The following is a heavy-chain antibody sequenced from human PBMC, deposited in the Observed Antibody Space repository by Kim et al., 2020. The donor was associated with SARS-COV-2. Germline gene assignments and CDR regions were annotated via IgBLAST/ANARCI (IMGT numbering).Heavy chain of an antibody. J-gene: IGHJ4*02. CDR3: ARDRVVATVTKAFDY. D-gene: IGHD4-17*01. V-gene: IGHV3-30-3*01. CDR2: ISYDGSNK. CDR1: GFTFSSYA. Sequence: GGSLRLSCAASGFTFSSYAMHWVRQAPGKGLEWVAVISYDGSNKYYADSVKGRFTISRDNSKNTLYLQMNSLRAEDTAVSYCARDRVVATVTKAFDYWGQGTLVTVSS.